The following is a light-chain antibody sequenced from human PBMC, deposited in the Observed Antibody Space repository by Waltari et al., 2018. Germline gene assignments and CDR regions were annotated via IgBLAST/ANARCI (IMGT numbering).Light chain of an antibody. CDR2: WAS. V-gene: IGKV4-1*01. CDR1: KNILYSSNSKNY. CDR3: QQYYSIPYT. Sequence: DIVMTQSPDSLAVSLGARATINCKSSKNILYSSNSKNYLAWYQHKPGQPPKLLIYWASTRESGVPDRFSGSGSETDFTLTISSLQAEDVAVYYCQQYYSIPYTFGQGTKLEIK. J-gene: IGKJ2*01.